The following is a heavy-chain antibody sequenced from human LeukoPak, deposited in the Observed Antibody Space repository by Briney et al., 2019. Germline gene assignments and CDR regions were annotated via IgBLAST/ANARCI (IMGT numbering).Heavy chain of an antibody. CDR1: GFTFSSYW. CDR3: ARDQCSGGRCYPPRYYYHYGMDV. CDR2: INSDGSST. V-gene: IGHV3-74*01. D-gene: IGHD2-15*01. Sequence: PGGSLRLSCAASGFTFSSYWMHWVRQAPGKGLVWVSRINSDGSSTSYADSVKGRFTISRDNAKNTLYLQMNSLRAEDTAVYYCARDQCSGGRCYPPRYYYHYGMDVWGQGTTVTVSS. J-gene: IGHJ6*02.